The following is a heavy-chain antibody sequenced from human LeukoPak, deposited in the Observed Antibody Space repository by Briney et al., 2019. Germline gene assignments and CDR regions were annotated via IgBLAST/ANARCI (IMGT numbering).Heavy chain of an antibody. D-gene: IGHD1-26*01. CDR3: ARDGGSIVGAKSYFDY. Sequence: PGGSLRLSCAASGFTFSSYSMNWVRQAPGKGLEWVSSISSSSSYIYYADSVKGRFTISRDNAKNSLYLQMNSPRAEDTAVYYCARDGGSIVGAKSYFDYWGQGTLVTVSS. CDR2: ISSSSSYI. J-gene: IGHJ4*02. CDR1: GFTFSSYS. V-gene: IGHV3-21*01.